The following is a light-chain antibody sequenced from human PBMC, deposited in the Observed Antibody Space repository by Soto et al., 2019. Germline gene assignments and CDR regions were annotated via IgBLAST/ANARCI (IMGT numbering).Light chain of an antibody. CDR2: GTY. CDR1: QGINNH. V-gene: IGKV1-17*03. CDR3: QQRSNWPPIT. J-gene: IGKJ5*01. Sequence: DIQMTQSPSAMSASVGDRVTITCRASQGINNHLVWFQQRPGEVPKRLIFGTYNLQSGVPSRFSGSGSGTDFTLTISSLEPEDFAVYYCQQRSNWPPITFGQGTRLE.